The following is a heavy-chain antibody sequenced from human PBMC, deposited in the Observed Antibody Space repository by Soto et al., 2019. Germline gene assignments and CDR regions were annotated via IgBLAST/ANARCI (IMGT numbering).Heavy chain of an antibody. CDR2: IIPIFGTA. CDR1: GVTFSRYA. J-gene: IGHJ6*02. CDR3: ARGATYYYGEGIYGGDNYYGLDV. D-gene: IGHD3-10*01. Sequence: GASRKVCCKASGVTFSRYAISWVRQAPGRGLEWMGGIIPIFGTANYAQKFQGRVTITADESTSTAYMELSSLRSEDTAVYYCARGATYYYGEGIYGGDNYYGLDVWGQGTPVTVSS. V-gene: IGHV1-69*13.